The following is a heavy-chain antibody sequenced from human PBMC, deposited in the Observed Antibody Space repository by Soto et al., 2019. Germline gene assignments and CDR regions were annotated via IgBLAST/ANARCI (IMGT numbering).Heavy chain of an antibody. D-gene: IGHD6-19*01. V-gene: IGHV5-51*01. CDR2: IYAADSNT. CDR3: ARRGTYSSGWDY. J-gene: IGHJ4*02. CDR1: GYIFTTYW. Sequence: PVESLKISCKGSGYIFTTYWIGWVRQMPGKGLEWMGIIYAADSNTRYSPSFQGQVTISADKSISTAYLQWSSLKASDTAMYYCARRGTYSSGWDYWGQGTLVTVSS.